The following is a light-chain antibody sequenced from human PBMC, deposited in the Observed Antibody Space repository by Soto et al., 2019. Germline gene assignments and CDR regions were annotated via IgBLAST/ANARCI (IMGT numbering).Light chain of an antibody. CDR1: SSDIGSYNY. V-gene: IGLV2-14*01. CDR2: DVS. J-gene: IGLJ1*01. CDR3: SSYRTPRHYV. Sequence: QSVLTQPASVSGSPGQSITISCTGTSSDIGSYNYVSWFQHHPGEAPKLLIHDVSNRPSGVSNRFSGSKSGNTASLTISGLRAEDEADYHCSSYRTPRHYVFGTGTKVTVL.